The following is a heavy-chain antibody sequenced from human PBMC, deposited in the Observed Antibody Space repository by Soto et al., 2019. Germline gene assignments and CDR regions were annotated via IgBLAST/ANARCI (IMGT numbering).Heavy chain of an antibody. CDR2: ISSDGNHK. J-gene: IGHJ4*02. Sequence: QVQLVESGGGVVQPGRSLRLSCAASGFSVSAYTVHWVRQAPGKGLEWVAVISSDGNHKYYTDSVKGRFAISRDTSTNTVFLQMNSLGPEDTAVYYCARGEHPLFEYWGQGTLVTVSS. D-gene: IGHD1-1*01. CDR1: GFSVSAYT. CDR3: ARGEHPLFEY. V-gene: IGHV3-30*09.